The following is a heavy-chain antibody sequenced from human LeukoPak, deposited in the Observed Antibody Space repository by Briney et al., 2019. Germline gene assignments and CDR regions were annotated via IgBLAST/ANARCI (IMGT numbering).Heavy chain of an antibody. D-gene: IGHD4-11*01. CDR1: GFTFYNYA. Sequence: GGSLRLSCAASGFTFYNYAMSWVRQAPGKGLEWVSSISGRGDNIYYADSVKGRFTISRDNSKNTLFLQMNSLRAEDTAVYYCAKGSSYSNYPHYFDYWGQGTLVTVPS. V-gene: IGHV3-23*01. CDR3: AKGSSYSNYPHYFDY. J-gene: IGHJ4*02. CDR2: ISGRGDNI.